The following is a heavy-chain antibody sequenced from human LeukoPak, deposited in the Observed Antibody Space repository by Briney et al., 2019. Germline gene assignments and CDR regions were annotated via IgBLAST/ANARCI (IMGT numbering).Heavy chain of an antibody. V-gene: IGHV5-51*01. D-gene: IGHD3-10*01. CDR1: GYSFTSYW. CDR3: ARPVMVRGVHDAFDI. CDR2: IYPGDSDT. J-gene: IGHJ3*02. Sequence: GESLKISCKGSGYSFTSYWIGWVRQMPGKGLEWMGIIYPGDSDTRYSPSFQGQVTISADKSISTAYLQWRSLKASDTAMYYCARPVMVRGVHDAFDIWGQGTMVTVSS.